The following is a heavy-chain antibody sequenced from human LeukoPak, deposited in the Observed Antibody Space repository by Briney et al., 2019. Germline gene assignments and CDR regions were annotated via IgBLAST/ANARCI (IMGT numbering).Heavy chain of an antibody. CDR2: INHSGST. Sequence: ASETLSLTCAVYGGSFSGYYWSWIRQPPGKGLEWIGEINHSGSTNYNPSLKSRVTISVDTSKNQFSLKLSSVTAADTAVYYCARVEYSGYDYGIDYWGQGTLVTVSS. CDR1: GGSFSGYY. J-gene: IGHJ4*02. D-gene: IGHD5-12*01. CDR3: ARVEYSGYDYGIDY. V-gene: IGHV4-34*01.